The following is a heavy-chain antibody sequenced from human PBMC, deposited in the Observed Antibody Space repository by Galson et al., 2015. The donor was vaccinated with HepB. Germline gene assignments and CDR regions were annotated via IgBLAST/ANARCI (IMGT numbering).Heavy chain of an antibody. CDR2: ISAYNGNT. D-gene: IGHD6-19*01. CDR1: GYTLTSYG. CDR3: ARDYVWVAVAGTYNWYFDL. J-gene: IGHJ2*01. V-gene: IGHV1-18*01. Sequence: SVKVSCKASGYTLTSYGISWVRQAPGQGLEWMGWISAYNGNTNYAQKLQGRVTMTTDTSTSTAYMELRSLRSDDTAVYYCARDYVWVAVAGTYNWYFDLWGRGTLVTVSS.